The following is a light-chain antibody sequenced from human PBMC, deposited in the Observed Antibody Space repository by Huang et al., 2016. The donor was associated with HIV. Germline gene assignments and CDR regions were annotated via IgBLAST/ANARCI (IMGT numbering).Light chain of an antibody. CDR3: QQYNDWPRS. Sequence: EIVMTQSPGTLSVAPGERATLPCRASQNINTNLAWFQQKPGQAPRILIHAASTRTADFPARFSGSGSRTEFTLTISSLQSEDIAVYYCQQYNDWPRSFGQGTKVEIK. CDR2: AAS. CDR1: QNINTN. J-gene: IGKJ1*01. V-gene: IGKV3-15*01.